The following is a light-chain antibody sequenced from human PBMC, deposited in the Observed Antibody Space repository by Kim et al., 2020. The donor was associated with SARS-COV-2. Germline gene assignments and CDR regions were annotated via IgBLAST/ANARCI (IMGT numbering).Light chain of an antibody. J-gene: IGKJ2*01. Sequence: EIVLTQSPGTLSLSPGERATLSCRASQSVSSSYLAWYQQKPGQAPRLLIYGASSRATGIPDRFSGSGSGTDFTLTISRLEPEDFAVYHCQQYDSSTRYTFGQGTKLEIK. CDR1: QSVSSSY. V-gene: IGKV3-20*01. CDR2: GAS. CDR3: QQYDSSTRYT.